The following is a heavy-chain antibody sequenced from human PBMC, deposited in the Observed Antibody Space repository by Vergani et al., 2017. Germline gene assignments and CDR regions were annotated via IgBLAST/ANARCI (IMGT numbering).Heavy chain of an antibody. V-gene: IGHV1-46*01. Sequence: QVQLVQSGAEVKKPGASVKVSCKASGYTFTGYYMHWVRQAPGQGLEWMGWINPSGGSTSYAQKFQGRVTMTRDTSTSTVYMELSSLRSEDTAVYYCARDSVDRGTSDYWGQGTLVTVSS. J-gene: IGHJ4*02. CDR3: ARDSVDRGTSDY. CDR2: INPSGGST. D-gene: IGHD1-1*01. CDR1: GYTFTGYY.